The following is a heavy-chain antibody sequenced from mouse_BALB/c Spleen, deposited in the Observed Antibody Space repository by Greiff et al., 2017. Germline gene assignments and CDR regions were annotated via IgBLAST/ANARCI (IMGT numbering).Heavy chain of an antibody. D-gene: IGHD4-1*01. CDR3: ARLNWASYYFDY. Sequence: EVQLVESGGDLVKPGGSLKLSCAASGFTFSSYGMSWVRQTPDKRLEWVATISSGGSYTYYPDSVKGRFTISRDNAKNTLYLQMSSLKSEDTAMYYCARLNWASYYFDYWGQGTTLTVSS. CDR2: ISSGGSYT. J-gene: IGHJ2*01. V-gene: IGHV5-6*01. CDR1: GFTFSSYG.